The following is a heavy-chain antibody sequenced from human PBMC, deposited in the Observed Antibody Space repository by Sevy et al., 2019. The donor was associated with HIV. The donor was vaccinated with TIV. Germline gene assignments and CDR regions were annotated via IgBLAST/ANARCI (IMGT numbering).Heavy chain of an antibody. CDR1: GFTFSSYG. J-gene: IGHJ4*02. Sequence: GGSLSLSCAASGFTFSSYGMHWVRQGPGKGLEWVAVIWFDGSNTYYADSVKGRFTISRDIAKNTLHLQMNSLRAEDTAVDYCARDLEFYDSGDYGPAFMPDYWGQGTLVTVSS. D-gene: IGHD4-17*01. V-gene: IGHV3-33*01. CDR2: IWFDGSNT. CDR3: ARDLEFYDSGDYGPAFMPDY.